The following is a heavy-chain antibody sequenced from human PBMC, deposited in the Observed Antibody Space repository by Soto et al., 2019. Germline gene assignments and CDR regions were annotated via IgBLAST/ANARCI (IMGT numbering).Heavy chain of an antibody. J-gene: IGHJ4*02. Sequence: ASVKVSCKASGYTFTTSGISWVRQAPGQGLEWMGWISTYNGDTRYAQKFQGRVTMTTDPSTITAYMELRSLTSDDTAVFYCARDRYSSSSGSLDYWGQGTLVTVSS. CDR3: ARDRYSSSSGSLDY. V-gene: IGHV1-18*01. CDR2: ISTYNGDT. D-gene: IGHD6-6*01. CDR1: GYTFTTSG.